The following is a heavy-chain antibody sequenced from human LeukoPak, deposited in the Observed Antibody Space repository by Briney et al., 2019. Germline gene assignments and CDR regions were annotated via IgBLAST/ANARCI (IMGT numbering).Heavy chain of an antibody. CDR2: IYYSGST. CDR3: ARAVDKAKVLDY. V-gene: IGHV4-59*01. J-gene: IGHJ4*02. Sequence: SETLSLTCAVSGGSISSYYWSWIRQPPGKGLEWIGYIYYSGSTNYNPSLKSRVTISVDTSKNQFSLKLSSVTAADTAVYYWARAVDKAKVLDYWGQGTLVTVSS. D-gene: IGHD5-18*01. CDR1: GGSISSYY.